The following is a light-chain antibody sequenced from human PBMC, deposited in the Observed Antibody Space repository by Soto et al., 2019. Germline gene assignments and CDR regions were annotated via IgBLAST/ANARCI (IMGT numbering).Light chain of an antibody. J-gene: IGKJ4*01. V-gene: IGKV3-20*01. Sequence: EIVLTQSPATLSLSPGDRATLSCRASQSVDWYVAWYQQKPGQAPKVLIYRASSRATGVPDRFSGSGSGTDFTLTITRLEPEDIATYFCQQYDNLPLTFGGGTKVDIK. CDR3: QQYDNLPLT. CDR1: QSVDWY. CDR2: RAS.